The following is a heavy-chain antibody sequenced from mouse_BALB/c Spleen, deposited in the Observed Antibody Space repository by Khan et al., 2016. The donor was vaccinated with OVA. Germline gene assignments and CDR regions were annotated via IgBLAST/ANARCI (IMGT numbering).Heavy chain of an antibody. J-gene: IGHJ3*01. CDR2: IDPSNGDT. CDR1: DYSFTDYN. CDR3: ARGGGRPVFAY. Sequence: VQLQQPGPELEKPGASVKISCKASDYSFTDYNMNWVKQSDGQRLEWIGNIDPSNGDTSYNQKFNGKATLTVDKSSNTAYMQLRSLPSEDSAVYYGARGGGRPVFAYWGQGTLVTVSA. V-gene: IGHV1-39*01.